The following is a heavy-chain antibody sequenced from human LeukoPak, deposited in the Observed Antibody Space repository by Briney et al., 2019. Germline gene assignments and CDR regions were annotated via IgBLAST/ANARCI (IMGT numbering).Heavy chain of an antibody. CDR3: AREGPAYQLLYPYYYCYYMDV. V-gene: IGHV4-59*11. J-gene: IGHJ6*03. CDR2: IYYSGST. D-gene: IGHD2-2*02. CDR1: GGSISSHY. Sequence: PSETLSLTCTVSGGSISSHYWSWIRQPPGKGLEWIGYIYYSGSTNYNPSLKSRVTISVDTSKNQFSLKLSSVTAADTAVYYCAREGPAYQLLYPYYYCYYMDVWGKGTTVTVSS.